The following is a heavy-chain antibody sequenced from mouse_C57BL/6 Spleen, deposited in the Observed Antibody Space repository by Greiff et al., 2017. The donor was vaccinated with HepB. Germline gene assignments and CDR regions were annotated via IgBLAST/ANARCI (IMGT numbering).Heavy chain of an antibody. CDR2: INPNNGGT. CDR3: ARGPTVVAPDY. D-gene: IGHD1-1*01. CDR1: GYTFTDYY. Sequence: VQLQQSGPELVKPGASVKISCKASGYTFTDYYMNWVKQSHGKSLEWIGDINPNNGGTSYNQKFKGKATLTVDKSSSTAYMELRSLTSEDSAVYYCARGPTVVAPDYWGQGTTLTVSS. V-gene: IGHV1-26*01. J-gene: IGHJ2*01.